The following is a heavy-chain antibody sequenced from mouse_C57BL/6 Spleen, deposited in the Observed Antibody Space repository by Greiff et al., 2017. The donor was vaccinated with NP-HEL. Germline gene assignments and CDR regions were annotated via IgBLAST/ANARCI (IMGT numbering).Heavy chain of an antibody. D-gene: IGHD4-1*01. Sequence: EVKLVESGGGLVQPGGSLKLSCAASGFTFSDYYMYWVRQTPEKRLEWVAYISNGGGSTYYPDTVKGRFTISRDNAKNTLYLQMSRLKSEDTAMYYRASANWDPDYYAMDYWGQGTSVTVSS. CDR3: ASANWDPDYYAMDY. V-gene: IGHV5-12*01. CDR2: ISNGGGST. J-gene: IGHJ4*01. CDR1: GFTFSDYY.